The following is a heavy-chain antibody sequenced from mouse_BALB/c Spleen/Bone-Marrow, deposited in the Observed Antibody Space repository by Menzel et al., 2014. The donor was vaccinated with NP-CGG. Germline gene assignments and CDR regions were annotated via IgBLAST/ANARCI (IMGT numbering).Heavy chain of an antibody. Sequence: VKLMESGPGLVAPSQSLSITCTVSGFSLTSYGVNWVRQPPGKGLEWLGVIWAGGSTNYNLALMSRLSISKDNSKSQVFLKMNSLQTDDTAMYYCARDPRTGAGAMDYWGQGTSVTVSS. CDR2: IWAGGST. CDR3: ARDPRTGAGAMDY. J-gene: IGHJ4*01. D-gene: IGHD4-1*01. CDR1: GFSLTSYG. V-gene: IGHV2-9*02.